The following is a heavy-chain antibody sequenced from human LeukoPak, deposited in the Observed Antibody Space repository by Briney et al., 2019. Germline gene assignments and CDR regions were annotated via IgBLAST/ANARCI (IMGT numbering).Heavy chain of an antibody. CDR2: IFSHGET. J-gene: IGHJ4*02. CDR1: GFTVGNNY. Sequence: PGGSLRLSCAASGFTVGNNYMNWVRQAPGKGLEWVSLIFSHGETSYADSVKGRFTISRDNSENTLYLQMNGLRVEDTAVYYCARDPPAVSINTYARGQGTLVTVSS. V-gene: IGHV3-66*01. D-gene: IGHD2-8*01. CDR3: ARDPPAVSINTYA.